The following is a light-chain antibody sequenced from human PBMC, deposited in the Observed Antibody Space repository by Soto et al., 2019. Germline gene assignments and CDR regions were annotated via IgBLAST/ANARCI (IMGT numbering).Light chain of an antibody. J-gene: IGLJ3*02. CDR2: ESD. Sequence: QSVLTQPPSVPAAPGQKVTISCSGSSSNIGQSYLSLYRQPPGTAPKLLIYESDKRTTGTPERFSVSKSRTSATLAITAPQTGDEADYYCGTWDSSLSAWVCGGGTQLTVL. CDR1: SSNIGQSY. CDR3: GTWDSSLSAWV. V-gene: IGLV1-51*01.